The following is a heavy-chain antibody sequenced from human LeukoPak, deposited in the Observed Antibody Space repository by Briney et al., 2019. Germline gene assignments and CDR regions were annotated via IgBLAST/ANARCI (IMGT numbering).Heavy chain of an antibody. D-gene: IGHD3-10*01. CDR3: ARETYGSGKGRFDY. CDR2: MNPNSGNT. V-gene: IGHV1-8*01. CDR1: GYTFTSYD. Sequence: ASVKISCKASGYTFTSYDINWVRQATGQGLEWMGWMNPNSGNTGYAQKFQGRVTMTRNTSISTAYMELSSLRSEDTAVYYCARETYGSGKGRFDYWGQGTLVTVSS. J-gene: IGHJ4*02.